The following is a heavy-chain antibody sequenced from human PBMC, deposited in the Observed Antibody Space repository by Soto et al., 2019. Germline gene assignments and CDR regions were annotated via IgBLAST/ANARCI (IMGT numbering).Heavy chain of an antibody. CDR2: ISYEGSEK. V-gene: IGHV3-30*18. CDR3: VKDKGAAAGFDY. D-gene: IGHD6-13*01. J-gene: IGHJ4*02. Sequence: QVHLVESGGGVVQPGRSLRLSCAASGFTFSNNGMHWVRQAPGKGLEWMGVISYEGSEKYYAGSVKGRFTISSDSSKNTLYLQMDTLRAEDTAIYYCVKDKGAAAGFDYWGQGILVTVSS. CDR1: GFTFSNNG.